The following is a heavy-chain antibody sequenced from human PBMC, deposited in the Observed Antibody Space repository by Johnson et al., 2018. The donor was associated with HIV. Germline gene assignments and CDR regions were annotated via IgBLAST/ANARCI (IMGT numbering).Heavy chain of an antibody. CDR3: ARDLMDSSDYPPDAFDV. D-gene: IGHD3-22*01. V-gene: IGHV3-9*01. J-gene: IGHJ3*01. Sequence: VQLVESGGGLVQPGRSLRLSCTASGFTFGDYAMHWVRQAPGKGLEWVSGISWNSGSIGYADSVKGRFTISRDNAKNSLYLQMNSLRAEDTALYYCARDLMDSSDYPPDAFDVWGQGTMVTVSP. CDR1: GFTFGDYA. CDR2: ISWNSGSI.